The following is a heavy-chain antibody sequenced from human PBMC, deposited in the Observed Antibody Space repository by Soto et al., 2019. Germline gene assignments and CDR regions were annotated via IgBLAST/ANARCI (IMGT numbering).Heavy chain of an antibody. Sequence: SVKVSCKASGGTFSSYAISWVRQAPGQGLEWMGGIIPIFGTANYAQKFQGRVTITADESTSTAYMELSSLRSEDTAVYYCASRIAAAGTSRKNWFDPWGQGTLVTVSS. CDR2: IIPIFGTA. J-gene: IGHJ5*02. D-gene: IGHD6-13*01. V-gene: IGHV1-69*13. CDR3: ASRIAAAGTSRKNWFDP. CDR1: GGTFSSYA.